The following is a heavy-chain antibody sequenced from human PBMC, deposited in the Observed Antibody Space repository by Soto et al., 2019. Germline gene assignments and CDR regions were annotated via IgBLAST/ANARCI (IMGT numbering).Heavy chain of an antibody. V-gene: IGHV1-18*01. Sequence: QVQLVQSGAEVKKPGASVKVSCKASGYTFTSYGISWVRQAPGQGLEWMGWISAYNGNTNYAQKLQGRVTMTTDTSTSTAYMELRSLRSDDTAVYYCARDDWGITGTIVCYYYMDVWGKGTTVTVSS. CDR1: GYTFTSYG. D-gene: IGHD1-7*01. CDR2: ISAYNGNT. J-gene: IGHJ6*03. CDR3: ARDDWGITGTIVCYYYMDV.